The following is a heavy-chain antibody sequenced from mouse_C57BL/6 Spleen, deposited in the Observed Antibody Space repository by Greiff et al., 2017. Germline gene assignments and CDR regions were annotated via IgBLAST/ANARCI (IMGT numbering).Heavy chain of an antibody. D-gene: IGHD1-1*01. CDR2: INPSNGGT. CDR1: GYTFTSYW. V-gene: IGHV1-53*01. Sequence: QVQLQQPGTELVKPGASVKLSCKASGYTFTSYWMHWVKQRPGQGLEWIGNINPSNGGTNYNEKFKSKATLTVDKSSSTAYMQLSSLTAEDSAVYYCARRGTTVVGDWYFDVWGTGTTVTVSS. J-gene: IGHJ1*03. CDR3: ARRGTTVVGDWYFDV.